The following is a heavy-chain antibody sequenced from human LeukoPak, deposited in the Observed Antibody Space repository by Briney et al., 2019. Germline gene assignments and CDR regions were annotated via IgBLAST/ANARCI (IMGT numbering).Heavy chain of an antibody. CDR3: ARESDKTNYYYYYYTDV. D-gene: IGHD1-14*01. CDR1: GGSISSHY. V-gene: IGHV4-59*11. J-gene: IGHJ6*03. CDR2: IYYSGST. Sequence: SSETLSLTCTVSGGSISSHYWSWIRQPPGKGLEWIGYIYYSGSTNYNPSLKSRVTISVDTSKNQFSLKLSSVTAADTAVYYCARESDKTNYYYYYYTDVWGKGTTVTVSS.